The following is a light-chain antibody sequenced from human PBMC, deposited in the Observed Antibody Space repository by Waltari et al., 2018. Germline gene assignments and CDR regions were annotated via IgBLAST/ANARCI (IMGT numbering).Light chain of an antibody. Sequence: DLVMTHPPDYLAVSLGERSTICCKSSQSVLYSSNNKNYLAWYQQKPGQPPKLLIYWAATRESGVPDRFSGSGSGTDFTLTISSLQAEDVAVYYCQQYYSTLTFGGGTKVEIK. J-gene: IGKJ4*01. CDR3: QQYYSTLT. CDR2: WAA. V-gene: IGKV4-1*01. CDR1: QSVLYSSNNKNY.